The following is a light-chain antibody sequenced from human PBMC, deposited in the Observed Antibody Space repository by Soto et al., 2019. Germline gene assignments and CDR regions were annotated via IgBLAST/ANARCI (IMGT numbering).Light chain of an antibody. V-gene: IGLV4-69*01. CDR1: SGHSTYA. Sequence: QLVLTQSPSASASLGASVKLTCTLNSGHSTYAIAWHQQQPEKGPRYLMKLNSDGSHRKGDGIPDRFSGSSSGAERFLTISSLQSEDEADYYCQTWGPGFVVFGGGTKLTVL. CDR2: LNSDGSH. J-gene: IGLJ2*01. CDR3: QTWGPGFVV.